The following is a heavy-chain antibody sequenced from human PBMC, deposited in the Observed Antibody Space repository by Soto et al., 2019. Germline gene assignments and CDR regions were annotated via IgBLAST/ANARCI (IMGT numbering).Heavy chain of an antibody. J-gene: IGHJ4*02. CDR1: GGTFSSYA. CDR3: ARLEKAYCGGDCYSYYFYY. V-gene: IGHV1-69*13. CDR2: IIPIFGTA. Sequence: GASVKVSCKASGGTFSSYAISWVRQAPGQGLEWMGGIIPIFGTANYAQKFQGRVTITADESTSTAYMELSSLRSEDTAVYYCARLEKAYCGGDCYSYYFYYLGQGTLV. D-gene: IGHD2-21*02.